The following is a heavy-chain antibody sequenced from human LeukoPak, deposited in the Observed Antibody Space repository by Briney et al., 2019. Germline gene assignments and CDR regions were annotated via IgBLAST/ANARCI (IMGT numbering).Heavy chain of an antibody. J-gene: IGHJ4*02. D-gene: IGHD5-18*01. V-gene: IGHV4-34*01. CDR3: ARGTLKYPGGYSYGLAF. CDR2: INHSGST. Sequence: SETLSLTCAVYGGSFSGYYWSWIRQPPGKGLEWIGEINHSGSTNYNPSLKSRVTISVDTSKNQSSLKLSSVTAADTAVYYCARGTLKYPGGYSYGLAFWGQGTLVTVSS. CDR1: GGSFSGYY.